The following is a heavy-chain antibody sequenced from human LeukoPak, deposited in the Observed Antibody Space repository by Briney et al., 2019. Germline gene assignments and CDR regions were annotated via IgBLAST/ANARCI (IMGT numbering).Heavy chain of an antibody. CDR3: ARDAITFVMDV. Sequence: SGGSLRLSCAASRFTFNSYAMSWVRQAPGKGLEWVSVIGGSNGITFYVGSVKGRFTISRDNSKDTLYLQMNSLRAEDTAVYYCARDAITFVMDVWGQGTTVTVSS. CDR1: RFTFNSYA. D-gene: IGHD3-16*01. J-gene: IGHJ6*02. CDR2: IGGSNGIT. V-gene: IGHV3-23*01.